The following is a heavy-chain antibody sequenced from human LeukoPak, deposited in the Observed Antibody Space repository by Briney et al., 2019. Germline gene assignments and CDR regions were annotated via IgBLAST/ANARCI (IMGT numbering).Heavy chain of an antibody. D-gene: IGHD5-18*01. V-gene: IGHV4-59*08. Sequence: PSETLSLTCTVSGGSISSYHWSWIRQPPGKGLEWIGYIYYSGSTNYNPSLKSRVTISVDTSKNQFSLKLSSVTAADTAVYYCATNNRQRGYSYGYLDYWGQGTLVTVSS. J-gene: IGHJ4*02. CDR3: ATNNRQRGYSYGYLDY. CDR1: GGSISSYH. CDR2: IYYSGST.